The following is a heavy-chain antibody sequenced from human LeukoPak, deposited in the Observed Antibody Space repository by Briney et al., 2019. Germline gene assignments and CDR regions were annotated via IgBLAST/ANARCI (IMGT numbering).Heavy chain of an antibody. Sequence: SETLSLTCTVSGGSISSYYWSWIRQPPGKGLEWMGNIYYSGSTNYNSSLKSRVTISVDTSKNQISLKLRSATAADTAVYYCARKGVSDLYHFDSWGQGTLVTVSS. CDR1: GGSISSYY. CDR3: ARKGVSDLYHFDS. CDR2: IYYSGST. V-gene: IGHV4-59*08. D-gene: IGHD3-16*01. J-gene: IGHJ4*02.